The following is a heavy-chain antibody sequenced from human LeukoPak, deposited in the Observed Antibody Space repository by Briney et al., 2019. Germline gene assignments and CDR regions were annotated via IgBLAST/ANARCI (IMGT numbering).Heavy chain of an antibody. J-gene: IGHJ4*02. CDR3: ARAPRGYCSGGSCFDS. V-gene: IGHV1-2*02. D-gene: IGHD2-15*01. Sequence: GASVKVSCKASVYSFNDKYLHCVRQAPGPRLEWMGSINPNSGGTNHAQKFQGRVTMTRDTSISTAYMELRRLRSDDTAVYHCARAPRGYCSGGSCFDSWGQGTLVTVSS. CDR2: INPNSGGT. CDR1: VYSFNDKY.